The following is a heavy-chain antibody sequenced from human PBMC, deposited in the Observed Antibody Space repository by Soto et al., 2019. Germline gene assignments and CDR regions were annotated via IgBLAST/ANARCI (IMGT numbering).Heavy chain of an antibody. D-gene: IGHD3-16*01. CDR2: ISFDGSNM. V-gene: IGHV3-30-3*01. Sequence: GGSLRLSCAASAFTFSSYAMHWVRQAPGKGLEWVSVISFDGSNMYYAASVKGRFTISRDNSKNTLYLQMSSLRAEDTAMYYCATWGNIPGVYWGRGTLVTVSS. CDR3: ATWGNIPGVY. J-gene: IGHJ4*02. CDR1: AFTFSSYA.